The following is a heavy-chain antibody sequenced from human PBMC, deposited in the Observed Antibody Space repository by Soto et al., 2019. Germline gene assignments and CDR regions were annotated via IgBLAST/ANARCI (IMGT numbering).Heavy chain of an antibody. V-gene: IGHV3-74*01. Sequence: GGSLRLSGAASGFIFSSHGIHWVRQAPGKGLVWVSHIGPDGSNMRDADSVQGRFTISRDKARNTLYLQMNSLRDEDTAVYYCVRDNNWSYDYLGQGILVTLSP. CDR3: VRDNNWSYDY. J-gene: IGHJ4*02. D-gene: IGHD1-1*01. CDR1: GFIFSSHG. CDR2: IGPDGSNM.